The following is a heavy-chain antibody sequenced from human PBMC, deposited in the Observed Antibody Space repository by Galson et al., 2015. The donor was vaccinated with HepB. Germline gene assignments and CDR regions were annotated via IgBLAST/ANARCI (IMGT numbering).Heavy chain of an antibody. CDR3: AGSFHEYSAFDI. CDR1: GYTFTTYA. J-gene: IGHJ3*02. V-gene: IGHV1-3*04. CDR2: INTGKNHT. Sequence: SVKVSCKASGYTFTTYALHWVRQAPGQSLEWMGWINTGKNHTKYSQKFQGRVTFTSNISASIAYMELSSLRSEDTALYYCAGSFHEYSAFDIWGQGTFVSVSS. D-gene: IGHD6-6*01.